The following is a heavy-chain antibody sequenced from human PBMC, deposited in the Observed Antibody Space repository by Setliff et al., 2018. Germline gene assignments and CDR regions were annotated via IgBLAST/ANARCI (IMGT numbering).Heavy chain of an antibody. Sequence: SETLSLTCTVSGGSISTYYWSWIRQPPGKGLEFIGYVYYSGTTNYDPSLKSRVTMSVDTSENQFSLKLSSVTAADTAIYFCVRGRTSGLFLSRFDPWGQGTLVTVSS. CDR3: VRGRTSGLFLSRFDP. V-gene: IGHV4-59*12. CDR1: GGSISTYY. D-gene: IGHD2-21*01. CDR2: VYYSGTT. J-gene: IGHJ5*02.